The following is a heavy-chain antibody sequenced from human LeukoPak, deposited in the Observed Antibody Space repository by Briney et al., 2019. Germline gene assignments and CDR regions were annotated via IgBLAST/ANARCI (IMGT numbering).Heavy chain of an antibody. Sequence: PGGSLRLSCAASGFTVSNNYMSWVRQAPGKGLEWVSVIYSGGSTYYADSVKGRFTISRDNFKNTLYLQMNSLRAEDTAVYYCASPLDPYYYYYGMDVWGQGTTVTVSS. CDR3: ASPLDPYYYYYGMDV. CDR1: GFTVSNNY. J-gene: IGHJ6*02. CDR2: IYSGGST. D-gene: IGHD1-1*01. V-gene: IGHV3-53*01.